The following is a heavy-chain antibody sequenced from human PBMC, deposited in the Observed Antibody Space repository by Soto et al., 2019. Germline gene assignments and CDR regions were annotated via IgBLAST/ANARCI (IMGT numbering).Heavy chain of an antibody. Sequence: SGPTLVNPTQPLTLTCTFSGFSLSTSGVGVGWIRQPPGKALEWLALIYWNDDKRYSPSLKSRLTITKDTSKNQVVLTMTNMDPVDTATYYCAHRRKRAGYYDSSGYSPHFDYWGQGTLVTVSS. V-gene: IGHV2-5*01. CDR3: AHRRKRAGYYDSSGYSPHFDY. CDR2: IYWNDDK. J-gene: IGHJ4*02. CDR1: GFSLSTSGVG. D-gene: IGHD3-22*01.